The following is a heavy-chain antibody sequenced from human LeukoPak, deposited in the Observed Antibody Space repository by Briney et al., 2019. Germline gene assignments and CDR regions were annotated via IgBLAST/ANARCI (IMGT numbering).Heavy chain of an antibody. V-gene: IGHV1-2*02. CDR1: GYTFTGYY. CDR2: INPNSGGT. CDR3: ARTKSGSYRSDLSN. J-gene: IGHJ4*02. Sequence: ASVKVSCKASGYTFTGYYMHWVRQAPGQGLEWMGWINPNSGGTNYAQKFQGRVTMTRDTSISTAYMELSRLRSDDTAVYYCARTKSGSYRSDLSNWGQGTLVTVSS. D-gene: IGHD3-16*02.